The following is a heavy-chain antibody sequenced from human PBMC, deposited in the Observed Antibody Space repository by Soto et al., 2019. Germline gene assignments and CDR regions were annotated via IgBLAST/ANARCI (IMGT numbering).Heavy chain of an antibody. J-gene: IGHJ5*02. CDR2: ISGSGGST. CDR1: GFTFSSYA. Sequence: GGSLRLSCAASGFTFSSYAMSWVRQAPGKGLEWVSAISGSGGSTYYADSVKGRFTISRDKSKNTLYLQMNSLRAEDTAVYYCAKSPNFDSFNWFDPWGQGTLVTVSS. V-gene: IGHV3-23*01. CDR3: AKSPNFDSFNWFDP. D-gene: IGHD3-9*01.